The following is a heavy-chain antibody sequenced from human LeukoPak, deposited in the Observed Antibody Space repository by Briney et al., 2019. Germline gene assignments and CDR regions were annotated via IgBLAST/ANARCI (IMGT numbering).Heavy chain of an antibody. V-gene: IGHV4-39*01. D-gene: IGHD1-26*01. Sequence: SETLSLTCAVSGASISGSGYYLGWIRQSPGKGPEWIGNIYYTGNTYYNASLQSRVTISIDTSENQFSLRLNSVTAADKAMYYCVKSGGYGLIDYWGPGTLVTVSS. CDR3: VKSGGYGLIDY. CDR2: IYYTGNT. J-gene: IGHJ4*02. CDR1: GASISGSGYY.